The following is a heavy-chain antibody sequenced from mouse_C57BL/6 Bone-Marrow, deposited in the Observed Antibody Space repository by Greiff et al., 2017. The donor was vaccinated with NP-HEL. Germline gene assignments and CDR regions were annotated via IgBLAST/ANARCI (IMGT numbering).Heavy chain of an antibody. Sequence: EVQLQQSGPVLVKPGASVKMSCKASGYTFTDYYMNWVKQSHGKSLEWIGVINPYNGGTSYNQKFKGKATLTVDKSSSTAYMELNSLTSEDSAVYYCARRAFITTVVDYWGQGTTLTVSS. D-gene: IGHD1-1*01. J-gene: IGHJ2*01. V-gene: IGHV1-19*01. CDR3: ARRAFITTVVDY. CDR2: INPYNGGT. CDR1: GYTFTDYY.